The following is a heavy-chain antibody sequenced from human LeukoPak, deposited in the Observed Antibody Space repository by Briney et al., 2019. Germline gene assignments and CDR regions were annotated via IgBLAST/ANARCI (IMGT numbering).Heavy chain of an antibody. Sequence: GGSLRLSCGASGFTFSNYEMNWVRQAPGMGLEWVSYISDSGSTIYYADSVRGRSTISRDNAKNSLYLQMSSLRAEDTAVYYCARVSYFGSAGFDYWGQGTLVTVSS. V-gene: IGHV3-48*03. CDR3: ARVSYFGSAGFDY. CDR1: GFTFSNYE. J-gene: IGHJ4*02. CDR2: ISDSGSTI. D-gene: IGHD2-21*01.